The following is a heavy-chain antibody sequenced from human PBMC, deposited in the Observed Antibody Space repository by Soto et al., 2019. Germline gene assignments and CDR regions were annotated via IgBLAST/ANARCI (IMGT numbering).Heavy chain of an antibody. J-gene: IGHJ4*02. D-gene: IGHD2-15*01. Sequence: EVQLLESGGGLVQPGGSLRLSCAASGFIFSSYAMNWVRQAPGKGLDWVSGISGRGDTTHYADSVKGRFTISRDNAQNTLYLQMNSLRAEDTAVYYCAKHRYCSGECSEGFGNWGQGTLVIVSS. CDR1: GFIFSSYA. CDR2: ISGRGDTT. CDR3: AKHRYCSGECSEGFGN. V-gene: IGHV3-23*01.